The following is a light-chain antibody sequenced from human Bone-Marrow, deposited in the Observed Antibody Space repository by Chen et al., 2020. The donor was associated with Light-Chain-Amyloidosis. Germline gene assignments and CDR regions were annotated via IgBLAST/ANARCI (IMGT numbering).Light chain of an antibody. CDR1: DLPTKY. Sequence: SYVLPQPPSVSVSPGQTARITCSGDDLPTKYAYWYQQKPGQAPVLVINRDTERPSGISERFSGSSSGTTATLTISGVQAEDEADYHCQSADSSGTYEVIFGGGTKLTVL. CDR2: RDT. CDR3: QSADSSGTYEVI. V-gene: IGLV3-25*03. J-gene: IGLJ2*01.